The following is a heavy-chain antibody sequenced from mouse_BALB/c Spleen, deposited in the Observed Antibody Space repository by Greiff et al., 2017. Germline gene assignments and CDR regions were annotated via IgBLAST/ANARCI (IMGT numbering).Heavy chain of an antibody. J-gene: IGHJ4*01. Sequence: EVKVVESGGGLVKPGGSLKLSCAASGFTFSSYAMSWVRQTPEKRLEWVATISSGGSYTYYPDSVKGRFTISRDNAKNTLYLQMSSLRSEDTAMYYCARHEEMDYWGQGTSVTVSS. CDR3: ARHEEMDY. CDR1: GFTFSSYA. CDR2: ISSGGSYT. V-gene: IGHV5-9-3*01.